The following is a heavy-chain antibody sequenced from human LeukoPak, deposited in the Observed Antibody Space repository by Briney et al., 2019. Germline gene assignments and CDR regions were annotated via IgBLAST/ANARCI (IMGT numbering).Heavy chain of an antibody. CDR1: GGFFSGYY. CDR2: INHSGST. J-gene: IGHJ4*02. Sequence: SETLSLTCAVYGGFFSGYYWSWIRQPPGKGLEWIGEINHSGSTNYNPSLKSRVTISVDTSKNQFSLKLSSVTAADTAVYYCARYDFWSGYSLDYWGQGTLVTVSS. V-gene: IGHV4-34*01. CDR3: ARYDFWSGYSLDY. D-gene: IGHD3-3*01.